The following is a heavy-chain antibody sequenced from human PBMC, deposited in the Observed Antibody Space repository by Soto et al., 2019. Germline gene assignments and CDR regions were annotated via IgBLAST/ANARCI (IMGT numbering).Heavy chain of an antibody. CDR1: GFTFSRNA. CDR2: ISGRDGYT. V-gene: IGHV3-23*01. Sequence: GSLRLSCAASGFTFSRNAMSWVRQAPGKGLEWVSSISGRDGYTYYADSVKGRFTISRDNSKNTLYLQMNSLRAEDTAVYYCAKDVQFPPNWFDPWGQGTLVTVSS. J-gene: IGHJ5*02. CDR3: AKDVQFPPNWFDP.